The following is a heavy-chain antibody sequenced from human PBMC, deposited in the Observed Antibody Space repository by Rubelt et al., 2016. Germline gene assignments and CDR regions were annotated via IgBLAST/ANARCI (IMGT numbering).Heavy chain of an antibody. Sequence: QVQLQQWGAGLLRPSETLSLTCAVYGGSFSGFYWSWIRQSPGKGLEWIGSIYFSGKTYYNPSLKSRITIAVDTSKNQLSLKLYSVAAADTALYYCARLRGGTDYWGQGTLVTVSS. D-gene: IGHD3-10*01. CDR1: GGSFSGFY. CDR2: IYFSGKT. V-gene: IGHV4-34*01. J-gene: IGHJ4*02. CDR3: ARLRGGTDY.